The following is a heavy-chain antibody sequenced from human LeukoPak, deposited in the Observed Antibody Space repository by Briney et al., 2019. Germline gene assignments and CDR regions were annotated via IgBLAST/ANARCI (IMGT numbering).Heavy chain of an antibody. CDR1: GYTFTNYL. Sequence: ASVKVSCKASGYTFTNYLLHWVRQAPGQGLEWVGRITPSVDTTNYAQKFRDRVTMTRDTSTSTVYMELSSLRSEDTAVYYCARERMTTVVTDAFDIWGQGTLVTVSS. D-gene: IGHD4-23*01. V-gene: IGHV1-46*01. J-gene: IGHJ3*02. CDR2: ITPSVDTT. CDR3: ARERMTTVVTDAFDI.